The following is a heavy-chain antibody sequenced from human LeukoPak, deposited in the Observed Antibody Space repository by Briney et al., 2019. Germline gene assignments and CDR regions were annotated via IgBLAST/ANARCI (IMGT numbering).Heavy chain of an antibody. CDR3: ARYLYAFALDV. CDR2: ISTDGSII. J-gene: IGHJ6*03. D-gene: IGHD2-8*01. CDR1: GFTSSGNW. Sequence: GGSLRLSCADPGFTSSGNWMSWVRQSPGKGLVWVSHISTDGSIIRYGDSVKGRFTISRDKAKNTLYLQMNSLTAEDTGVYYCARYLYAFALDVWGKGTTVTVS. V-gene: IGHV3-74*01.